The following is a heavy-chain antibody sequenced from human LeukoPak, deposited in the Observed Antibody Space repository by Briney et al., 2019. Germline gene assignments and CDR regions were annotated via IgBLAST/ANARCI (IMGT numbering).Heavy chain of an antibody. J-gene: IGHJ4*02. Sequence: GGSLRLSCAASGFTFSSYWMHWVRQAPGKGLEWVSAISGSGGSTYYADSVKGRFTISRDNSKNTLYLQMNSLRAEDTAVYYCAKGGSFWYYDSSGYSDYWGQGTLVTVSS. D-gene: IGHD3-22*01. CDR2: ISGSGGST. CDR3: AKGGSFWYYDSSGYSDY. CDR1: GFTFSSYW. V-gene: IGHV3-23*01.